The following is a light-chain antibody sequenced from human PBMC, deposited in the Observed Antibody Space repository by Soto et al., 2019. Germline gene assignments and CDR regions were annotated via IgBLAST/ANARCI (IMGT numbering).Light chain of an antibody. CDR2: EGS. J-gene: IGLJ1*01. CDR3: CSYAGSGTYV. CDR1: SSDVGSYKF. V-gene: IGLV2-23*01. Sequence: QSVLTQPASESGSPGQSITISCTGTSSDVGSYKFVSWYQHHPGKAPKLMIHEGSKRPSGVSNRFSGSKSGNTASLTIPRLQAEDEADSSCCSYAGSGTYVFGTGTKVTLL.